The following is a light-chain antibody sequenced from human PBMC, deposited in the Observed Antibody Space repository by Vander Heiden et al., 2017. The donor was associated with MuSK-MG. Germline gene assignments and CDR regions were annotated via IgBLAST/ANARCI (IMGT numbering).Light chain of an antibody. J-gene: IGKJ4*01. V-gene: IGKV1-9*01. CDR1: QGISNH. Sequence: DIQLTQSPSFLSASVRDRVTITCRASQGISNHLAWYQQKPGRGPTLLMYFVTALENGVPSRFSGSGSGAEFTLTISSLQPEDSATYYCHRIHTYPITFGGGTKVEI. CDR3: HRIHTYPIT. CDR2: FVT.